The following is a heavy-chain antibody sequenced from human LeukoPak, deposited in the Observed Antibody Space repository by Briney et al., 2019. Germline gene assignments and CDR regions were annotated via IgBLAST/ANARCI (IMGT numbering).Heavy chain of an antibody. Sequence: PGGSLRLSCAVSGFTFSSYNMNRVRRAPGKGLEWVSLISWDGGSTYYADSVKGRFTISRDNSKNSLYLQMNSLRAEDTALYYCAKDEGYSSSWFDYWGQGTLVTVSS. CDR3: AKDEGYSSSWFDY. CDR2: ISWDGGST. J-gene: IGHJ4*02. V-gene: IGHV3-43D*03. D-gene: IGHD6-13*01. CDR1: GFTFSSYN.